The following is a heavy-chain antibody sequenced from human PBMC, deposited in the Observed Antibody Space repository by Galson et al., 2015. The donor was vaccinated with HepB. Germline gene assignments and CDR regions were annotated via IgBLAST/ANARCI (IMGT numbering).Heavy chain of an antibody. Sequence: SVKVSCKASGYTFTSYGISWVRQAPGQGLEWMGWISAYNGNTNYAQKLQGRVTMTTDTSTSTAYMELRSLRSDDTAVYYCARSATIKGAYSSGWGLHDYWGQGTLVTVSS. CDR3: ARSATIKGAYSSGWGLHDY. CDR2: ISAYNGNT. D-gene: IGHD6-19*01. J-gene: IGHJ4*02. CDR1: GYTFTSYG. V-gene: IGHV1-18*04.